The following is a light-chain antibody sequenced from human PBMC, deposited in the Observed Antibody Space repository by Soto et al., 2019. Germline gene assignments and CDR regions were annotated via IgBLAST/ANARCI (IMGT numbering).Light chain of an antibody. CDR3: LLYYGGAWV. CDR2: SIS. Sequence: QTVVTQEPSLTVSPGGTVTLTCASSTGAVTSAYYPSWFQQIPGQAPRALIYSISNIHSWTPARFSGSLLGGKAALTLSGVPPEDEAEYYCLLYYGGAWVFGGGTKLTVL. CDR1: TGAVTSAYY. J-gene: IGLJ3*02. V-gene: IGLV7-43*01.